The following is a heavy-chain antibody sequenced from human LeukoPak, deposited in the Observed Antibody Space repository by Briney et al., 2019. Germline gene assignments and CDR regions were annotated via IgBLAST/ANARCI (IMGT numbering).Heavy chain of an antibody. CDR2: ISGSRSTI. D-gene: IGHD3-3*01. V-gene: IGHV3-48*04. Sequence: GGSLRLSCAASGFTISNYSLHWVRQAPGKGMEWVSYISGSRSTINYADSVKGRFTISRDNAKNSLYLQMNSLRAEDTAVYYCARDPNTFGVVKGNAFDIWGQGTGVTVSS. J-gene: IGHJ3*02. CDR3: ARDPNTFGVVKGNAFDI. CDR1: GFTISNYS.